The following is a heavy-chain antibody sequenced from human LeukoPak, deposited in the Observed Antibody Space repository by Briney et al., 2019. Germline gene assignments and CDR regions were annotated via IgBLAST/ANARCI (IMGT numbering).Heavy chain of an antibody. J-gene: IGHJ6*02. D-gene: IGHD3-22*01. CDR1: GGTFSSYA. CDR3: ARDQRYYDSSGYYGSVPYYYYGMDV. CDR2: IIPIFGTA. Sequence: SVKVSCKASGGTFSSYAISWVRQAPGRGLEWMGGIIPIFGTANYAQKFQGRVTITADESTSTAYMELSSLRSEDTAVYYCARDQRYYDSSGYYGSVPYYYYGMDVWGQGTTVTVSS. V-gene: IGHV1-69*13.